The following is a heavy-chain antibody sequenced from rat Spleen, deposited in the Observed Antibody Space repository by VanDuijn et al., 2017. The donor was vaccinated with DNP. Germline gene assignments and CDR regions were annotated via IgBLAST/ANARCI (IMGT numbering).Heavy chain of an antibody. Sequence: EVQLVESGGGLVQPGRSLKLSCAASGFTFSNSGMHWIRQAPTKGLEWVATITTTGGNTYYRDSVKGRFTISRDNAESTLYLQMNSLRSEDTATYYCTRDNYSSYMPYYYAMDAWGQGTSVTVSS. D-gene: IGHD1-2*01. CDR2: ITTTGGNT. CDR3: TRDNYSSYMPYYYAMDA. V-gene: IGHV5-19*01. CDR1: GFTFSNSG. J-gene: IGHJ4*01.